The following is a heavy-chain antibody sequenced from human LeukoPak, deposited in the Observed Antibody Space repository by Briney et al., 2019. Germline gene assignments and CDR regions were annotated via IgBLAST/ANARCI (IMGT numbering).Heavy chain of an antibody. CDR3: ARDNYDSSGSPRKLNYYYYGMDV. J-gene: IGHJ6*02. CDR1: GFTFSSYA. V-gene: IGHV3-30-3*01. CDR2: ISYDGSNK. Sequence: GGSLRLSCAASGFTFSSYAMHWVRQAPGKGLEWVAVISYDGSNKYYADSVKGRFTVSRDNSKNTLYLQMNSLRAEDTAVYYCARDNYDSSGSPRKLNYYYYGMDVWGQGTTVTVSS. D-gene: IGHD3-22*01.